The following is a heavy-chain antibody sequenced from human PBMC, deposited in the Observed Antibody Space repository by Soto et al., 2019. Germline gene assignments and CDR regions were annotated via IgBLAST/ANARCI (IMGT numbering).Heavy chain of an antibody. CDR3: ARESQRNFQVGASCPFDY. V-gene: IGHV1-46*01. D-gene: IGHD1-26*01. CDR1: GYTFTSYY. CDR2: INPSGGST. Sequence: GASVKVSCKASGYTFTSYYMHWVRQAPEQGLEWMGIINPSGGSTSYAQKFQGRVTITADESTSTAYMELSSLRSEDTAVYYCARESQRNFQVGASCPFDYWGQGTLVTVSS. J-gene: IGHJ4*02.